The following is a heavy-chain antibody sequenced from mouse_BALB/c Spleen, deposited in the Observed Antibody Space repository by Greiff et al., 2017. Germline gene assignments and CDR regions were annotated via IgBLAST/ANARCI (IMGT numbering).Heavy chain of an antibody. CDR3: ARRDDCFYAMDY. Sequence: EVQLVGSGGGLVQPGGSLKLSCAASGFTFSSYTMSWVRQTPEKRLEWVAYISNGGGSTYYPDTVKGRFTISRDNAKNTLYLQVSSLKSEDTAMYYCARRDDCFYAMDYWGQGTSVTVSS. J-gene: IGHJ4*01. CDR2: ISNGGGST. D-gene: IGHD2-12*01. CDR1: GFTFSSYT. V-gene: IGHV5-12-2*01.